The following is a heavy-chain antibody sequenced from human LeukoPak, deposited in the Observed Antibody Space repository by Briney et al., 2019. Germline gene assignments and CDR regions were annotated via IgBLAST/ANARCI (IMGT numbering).Heavy chain of an antibody. CDR2: IIPIFGTA. J-gene: IGHJ1*01. V-gene: IGHV1-69*05. Sequence: GASVKVSCKASVGTFSCYAISWVRQAPGQGLEWMGGIIPIFGTANYAQKFQGRVTITTDESTSTAYMELCSLRSEDTAVYYCARESYDSSGYWYFQHWGQGTLVTVSS. CDR3: ARESYDSSGYWYFQH. CDR1: VGTFSCYA. D-gene: IGHD3-22*01.